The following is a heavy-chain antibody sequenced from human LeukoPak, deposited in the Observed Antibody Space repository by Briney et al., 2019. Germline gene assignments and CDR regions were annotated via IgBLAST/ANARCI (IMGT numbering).Heavy chain of an antibody. J-gene: IGHJ6*02. D-gene: IGHD3-3*01. CDR3: ARRGSEWNSYFYPMDV. CDR1: GFTFSSYP. V-gene: IGHV3-30-3*01. CDR2: ISYDGSNK. Sequence: GGSLRLSCAASGFTFSSYPMHWVRQAPGKGLEWVAIISYDGSNKYYADSVMGRFTISRDNSMNTLYLQMNNVRAEDAAIYFCARRGSEWNSYFYPMDVWGQGTTVTVSS.